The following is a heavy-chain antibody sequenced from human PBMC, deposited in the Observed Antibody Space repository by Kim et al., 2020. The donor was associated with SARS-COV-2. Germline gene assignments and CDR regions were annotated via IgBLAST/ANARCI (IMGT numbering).Heavy chain of an antibody. CDR1: GDSVSSNTAA. D-gene: IGHD3-10*01. CDR2: TYYRFKWFN. V-gene: IGHV6-1*01. Sequence: SQTLSLTCAISGDSVSSNTAAWNWIRQSPSRGLEWLGRTYYRFKWFNEYALSVKTRITINTDTSKNHFSLQLNSVTPEDTAMYYCARGGVSFDYWAQGTLVTVSS. CDR3: ARGGVSFDY. J-gene: IGHJ4*02.